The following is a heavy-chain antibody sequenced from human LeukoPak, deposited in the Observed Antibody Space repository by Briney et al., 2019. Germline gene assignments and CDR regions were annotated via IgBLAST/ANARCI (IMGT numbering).Heavy chain of an antibody. Sequence: GGSLRLSCAASGFTFSSYNMNWVRQAPGKGLEWVSSIDSNTGSIYYADSVKGRFTLSRDNARNSLFLQVNSLTAEDTAVYYCARVRSTGWEFEYWGRGTLVTVSS. CDR2: IDSNTGSI. CDR3: ARVRSTGWEFEY. CDR1: GFTFSSYN. D-gene: IGHD6-19*01. J-gene: IGHJ4*02. V-gene: IGHV3-21*01.